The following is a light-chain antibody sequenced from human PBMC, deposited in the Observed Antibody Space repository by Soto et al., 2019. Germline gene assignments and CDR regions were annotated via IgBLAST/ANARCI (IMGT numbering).Light chain of an antibody. CDR3: SSYTSSSTPGVV. CDR1: SSDVGGYNY. V-gene: IGLV2-14*01. J-gene: IGLJ2*01. Sequence: QSALTQPASVSGSPGQSITISCTGTSSDVGGYNYVSWYQQHPGKAPKLMIYDVSNRPSGVSNRFSGSKSGNTASLTISGLQADDEADYYCSSYTSSSTPGVVFGGGTKLTVL. CDR2: DVS.